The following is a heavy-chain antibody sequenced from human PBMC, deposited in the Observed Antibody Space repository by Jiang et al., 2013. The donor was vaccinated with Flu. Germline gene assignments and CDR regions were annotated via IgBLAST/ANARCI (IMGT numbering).Heavy chain of an antibody. V-gene: IGHV2-70*11. CDR1: GFSLSTSGMC. CDR3: ARELGYCSGGSCYPPFYYYGMDV. CDR2: IDWDDDK. Sequence: TQTLTLTCTFSGFSLSTSGMCVSWIRQPPGKALEWLARIDWDDDKYYSTSLKTRLTISKDTSKNQVVLTMTNMDPVDTATYYCARELGYCSGGSCYPPFYYYGMDVWGQGTTVTVSS. D-gene: IGHD2-15*01. J-gene: IGHJ6*02.